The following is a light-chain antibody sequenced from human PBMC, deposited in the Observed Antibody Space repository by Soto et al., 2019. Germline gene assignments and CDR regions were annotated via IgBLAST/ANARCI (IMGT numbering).Light chain of an antibody. J-gene: IGKJ1*01. Sequence: EIVLTQSPGTLSLSPGEGATLSCRASQSVSSSYLAWYQQKPGLAPRLLIYGASSRATAIPDRFSGSGSGTDFTLTINRLEPEDFAVYYCQQYGSSPQTFGQGTKVEIK. CDR2: GAS. CDR1: QSVSSSY. CDR3: QQYGSSPQT. V-gene: IGKV3-20*01.